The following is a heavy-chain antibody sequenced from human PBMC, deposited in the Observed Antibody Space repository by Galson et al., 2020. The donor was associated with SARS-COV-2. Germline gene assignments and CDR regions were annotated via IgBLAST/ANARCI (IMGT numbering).Heavy chain of an antibody. J-gene: IGHJ4*02. CDR2: ITHSGST. Sequence: LQASETLSLTCAVYGGSFSDYYWSWIRQSPGRGLEWIGEITHSGSTSYNPSLKSRVTISVDTSKNQFSLKMRSVTAADTAVYYCARGTRDITMRVVVVASVYCYFDHWGQGTLVAVSS. V-gene: IGHV4-34*01. CDR1: GGSFSDYY. D-gene: IGHD3-22*01. CDR3: ARGTRDITMRVVVVASVYCYFDH.